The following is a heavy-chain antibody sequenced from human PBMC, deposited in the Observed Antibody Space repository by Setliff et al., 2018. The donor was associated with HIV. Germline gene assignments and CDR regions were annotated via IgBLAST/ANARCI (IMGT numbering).Heavy chain of an antibody. CDR3: ARGRDYTGSWFRPFYLDF. D-gene: IGHD3-3*01. J-gene: IGHJ4*01. V-gene: IGHV4-39*02. CDR2: IYYSGST. Sequence: SETLSLTCTVSGGSISSSSYYWGWIRQPPGKGLEWIETIYYSGSTYYNPSLKSRVTISVDTSKNQFSLKLTSVTAADTAIYYCARGRDYTGSWFRPFYLDFWGHGNLVTVSS. CDR1: GGSISSSSYY.